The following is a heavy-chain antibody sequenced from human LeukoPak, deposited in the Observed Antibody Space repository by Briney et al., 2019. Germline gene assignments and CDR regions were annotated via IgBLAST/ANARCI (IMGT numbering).Heavy chain of an antibody. J-gene: IGHJ5*02. CDR3: ARAITMVRGVIINWFDP. V-gene: IGHV1-18*01. Sequence: ASVKVTCMGCGWILIRYGISWLRPPAGQGLEWMGWISAYNGNSNYTQKLYGRVSMTTDTSTSTAYMELRSLRSDDTAVYYCARAITMVRGVIINWFDPWGQGTLVTVSS. CDR2: ISAYNGNS. CDR1: GWILIRYG. D-gene: IGHD3-10*01.